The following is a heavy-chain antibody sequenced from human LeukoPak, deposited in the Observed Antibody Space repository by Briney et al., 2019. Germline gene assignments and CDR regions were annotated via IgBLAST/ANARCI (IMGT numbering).Heavy chain of an antibody. J-gene: IGHJ6*02. CDR1: GFTFSSYA. D-gene: IGHD2-2*01. CDR2: ISGGGGRA. Sequence: GGSLRLSCAPSGFTFSSYAMSWVRQAPGKGLEWVSGISGGGGRAHYADSVKGRVTISRDNSKNTLYLQMNSLRAEDTAVYYCAKDLRYCSSTRCYYSGMDVWGQGTTVTVAS. V-gene: IGHV3-23*01. CDR3: AKDLRYCSSTRCYYSGMDV.